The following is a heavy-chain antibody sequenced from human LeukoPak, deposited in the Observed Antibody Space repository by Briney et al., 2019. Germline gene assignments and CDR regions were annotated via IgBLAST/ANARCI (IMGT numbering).Heavy chain of an antibody. J-gene: IGHJ4*02. CDR2: INEHGSEI. Sequence: GGSLRLSCAASGFTFSSSWMNCVRQAPGKGLEWVANINEHGSEIYYVDSVKGRFTIARDNAKNSLSLQMNSLRVEDTAVYYCARNWAHLDFWGQGTLVTVSS. CDR3: ARNWAHLDF. V-gene: IGHV3-7*01. CDR1: GFTFSSSW. D-gene: IGHD3-16*01.